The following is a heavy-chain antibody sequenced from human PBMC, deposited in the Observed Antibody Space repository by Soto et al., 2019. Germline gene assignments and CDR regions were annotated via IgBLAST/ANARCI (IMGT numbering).Heavy chain of an antibody. J-gene: IGHJ6*02. CDR2: TSYSGST. V-gene: IGHV4-59*01. D-gene: IGHD3-3*01. Sequence: SETLSLTCSVSGGSISPYFWTWVRQAPGKGLEWIGYTSYSGSTNYNPSLKSRLTILLSTSKKQFSLKLSSVTAADTAVYYCARGTRATRYYNYFHGVDVWGQGTTVTVSS. CDR1: GGSISPYF. CDR3: ARGTRATRYYNYFHGVDV.